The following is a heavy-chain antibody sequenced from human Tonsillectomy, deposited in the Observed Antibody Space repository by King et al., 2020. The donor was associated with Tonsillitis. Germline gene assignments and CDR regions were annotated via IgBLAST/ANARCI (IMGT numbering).Heavy chain of an antibody. CDR1: GYIFTDDY. J-gene: IGHJ4*02. D-gene: IGHD6-19*01. Sequence: QLVQSGAEVKKPGASVKVSCKASGYIFTDDYRHWGRQAPGQGFELMGWINPNRGGTNYAQKFQGRFTMTRDTSISTAYMELSRLRSDDTAVFYCATYNVEVAGFDYWGQGTLVTVSS. CDR3: ATYNVEVAGFDY. CDR2: INPNRGGT. V-gene: IGHV1-2*02.